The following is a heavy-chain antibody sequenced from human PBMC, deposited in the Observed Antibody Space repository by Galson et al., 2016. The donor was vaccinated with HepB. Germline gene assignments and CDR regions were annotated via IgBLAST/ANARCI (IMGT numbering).Heavy chain of an antibody. CDR2: ITWNSGAI. J-gene: IGHJ6*02. CDR1: GFIFGEYA. V-gene: IGHV3-9*01. Sequence: SLRLSCAASGFIFGEYAMHWVRQAPGKGLEWVSGITWNSGAIAYADSVKGRFTISRDNAKNTHYLQMNSLRGDDTALYYCAKDKVSFYYYGMDVWGQGTTGTVSS. CDR3: AKDKVSFYYYGMDV. D-gene: IGHD2-8*01.